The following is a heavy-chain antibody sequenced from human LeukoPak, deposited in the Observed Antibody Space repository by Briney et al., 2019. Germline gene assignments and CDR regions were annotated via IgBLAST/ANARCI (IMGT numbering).Heavy chain of an antibody. J-gene: IGHJ4*02. D-gene: IGHD7-27*01. CDR1: GYTFTGYY. CDR3: ARGPPNWGYDY. Sequence: ASVKVSCKASGYTFTGYYMHWVRQATGQRPEWMGWMSPNSGDTGYAQKFQDRVTMTRNTSISTAYMELSSLRSDDTAVYYCARGPPNWGYDYWGPGTLVTVSS. V-gene: IGHV1-8*02. CDR2: MSPNSGDT.